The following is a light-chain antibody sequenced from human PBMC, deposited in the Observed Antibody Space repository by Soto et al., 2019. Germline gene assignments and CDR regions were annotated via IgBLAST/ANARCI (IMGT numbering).Light chain of an antibody. V-gene: IGLV1-47*01. Sequence: QSVLTQPPSASGTPGQRVTISCSGSSSNIGSNYVYWYQQLPGTAPKLLIYRNNQRPSGVPDRFSGPKSGTSASLAISGLRSEDEADYYCAAWDDSLSVVVFGGGTKVTVL. CDR2: RNN. CDR1: SSNIGSNY. J-gene: IGLJ2*01. CDR3: AAWDDSLSVVV.